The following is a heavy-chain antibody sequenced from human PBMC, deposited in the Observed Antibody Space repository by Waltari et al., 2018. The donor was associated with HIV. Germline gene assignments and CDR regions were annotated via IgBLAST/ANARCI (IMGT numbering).Heavy chain of an antibody. Sequence: QITLKESGPTLVKPTQTLTLTCTFSGFSLSTSGVGVGWIRQPPGKALAWLALIYWDDDKRYSPCLQGRPTITKDTPKNQVVLTMPTMDPGDTATYYIAHRHHYSGSGSYSKWGFDYWGQGTLVTVSS. V-gene: IGHV2-5*02. CDR1: GFSLSTSGVG. J-gene: IGHJ4*02. D-gene: IGHD3-10*01. CDR3: AHRHHYSGSGSYSKWGFDY. CDR2: IYWDDDK.